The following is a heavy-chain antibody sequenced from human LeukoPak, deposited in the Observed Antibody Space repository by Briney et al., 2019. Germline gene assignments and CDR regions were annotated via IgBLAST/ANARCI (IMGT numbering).Heavy chain of an antibody. CDR2: IYWDDDK. J-gene: IGHJ4*02. Sequence: SGPTQVKPIQTLTLTCTFSGFSLSTSGVGVGWIRQPPGKALEWLALIYWDDDKRYRPSLKSRVTITKDTSKSQVVLAMANMDPVDTATYYCAHSRYYYDGSGFRTDFDYWGQGTLVTVSS. CDR1: GFSLSTSGVG. CDR3: AHSRYYYDGSGFRTDFDY. V-gene: IGHV2-5*02. D-gene: IGHD3-22*01.